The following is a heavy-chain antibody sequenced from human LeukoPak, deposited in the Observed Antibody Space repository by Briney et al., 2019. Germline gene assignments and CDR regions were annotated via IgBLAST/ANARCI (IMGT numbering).Heavy chain of an antibody. CDR3: ARRSTLTGTGRGGWFDP. D-gene: IGHD1-7*01. CDR1: GYSFTSYW. J-gene: IGHJ5*02. V-gene: IGHV5-51*01. Sequence: GESLKISCKASGYSFTSYWIAWVRQMPGEGLESMGIIYPGDSETRYSPSFQGQVTISADKSISTAYLQWSSLKASDTAIYYCARRSTLTGTGRGGWFDPWGQGTLVTVSS. CDR2: IYPGDSET.